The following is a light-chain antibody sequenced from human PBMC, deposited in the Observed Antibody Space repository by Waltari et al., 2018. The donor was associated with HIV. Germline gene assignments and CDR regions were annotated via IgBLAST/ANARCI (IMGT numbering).Light chain of an antibody. J-gene: IGKJ4*01. Sequence: DIVMTQSPDSLAVSLGERATINCTSSQSVLASSANQHYLAWYLQRPGQPPTLLIYLASSRESGVPDRFSGSGSGTDFALTISSLQAEDVAVYYCQQYFLTPFTFGGGTKVEIK. CDR1: QSVLASSANQHY. CDR2: LAS. V-gene: IGKV4-1*01. CDR3: QQYFLTPFT.